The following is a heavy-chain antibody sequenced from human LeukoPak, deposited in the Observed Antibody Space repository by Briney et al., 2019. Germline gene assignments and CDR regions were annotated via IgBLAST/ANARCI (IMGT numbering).Heavy chain of an antibody. CDR3: ARTTSMIYVGDAFHI. V-gene: IGHV3-74*01. Sequence: PGGSLRLSCAASGFTFSSYWFHWVRHAPGKGLVWVSRINSDGSGTTYADSVKGRFTISRDNAKSTLFMQMNSLRAEDTALYYCARTTSMIYVGDAFHIWGQGTMVTVSS. D-gene: IGHD5/OR15-5a*01. J-gene: IGHJ3*02. CDR2: INSDGSGT. CDR1: GFTFSSYW.